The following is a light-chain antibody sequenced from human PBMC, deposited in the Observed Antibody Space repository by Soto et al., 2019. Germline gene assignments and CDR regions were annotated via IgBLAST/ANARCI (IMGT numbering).Light chain of an antibody. Sequence: QSALTQPASVSGSPGQSITISCTGTSSDVGGYNYVSWYLQYPGKAPKLMIYDVSNWPSGVSNRFSGSKSGNTASLTISGLQAEDEADYYCSSYTSSSTPFVFGTGTKLTVL. CDR2: DVS. V-gene: IGLV2-14*01. J-gene: IGLJ1*01. CDR1: SSDVGGYNY. CDR3: SSYTSSSTPFV.